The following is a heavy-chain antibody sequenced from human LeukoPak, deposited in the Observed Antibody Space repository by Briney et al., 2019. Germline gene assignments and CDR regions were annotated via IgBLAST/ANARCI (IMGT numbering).Heavy chain of an antibody. Sequence: PGGSLRLSCAASGFTFSSYSMKWVRQAPGKGREWVSSISSSSSYIDYVDSVKGRFTISRDNAKNSLYLQMNSLRAEDTAVYYCASFPFWSGSHYMDVWGKGTTVTVSS. CDR2: ISSSSSYI. CDR1: GFTFSSYS. V-gene: IGHV3-21*01. CDR3: ASFPFWSGSHYMDV. D-gene: IGHD3-3*01. J-gene: IGHJ6*03.